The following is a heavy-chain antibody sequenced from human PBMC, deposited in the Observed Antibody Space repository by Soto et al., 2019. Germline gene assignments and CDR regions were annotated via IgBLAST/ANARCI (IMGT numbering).Heavy chain of an antibody. D-gene: IGHD3-22*01. Sequence: PSETLSLTCTVSGGSISSGGYYWSWIRQHPGKGLEWIGYIYYSGSTYYNPSLKSRVTISVDTSKNQFSLKLSSVTAADTAVYYCARDALNYYDSSGYYQVSAEYFQPCGQGNLVTV. CDR1: GGSISSGGYY. V-gene: IGHV4-31*03. CDR3: ARDALNYYDSSGYYQVSAEYFQP. J-gene: IGHJ1*01. CDR2: IYYSGST.